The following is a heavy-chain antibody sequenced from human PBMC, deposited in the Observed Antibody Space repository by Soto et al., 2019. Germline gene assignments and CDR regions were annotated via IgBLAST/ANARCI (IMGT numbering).Heavy chain of an antibody. J-gene: IGHJ4*02. Sequence: SETLSLTCTVSDGSISNFYWSWIRQPPGKGLEWIGYISSSGNTNYNPSLKSRVSISVDTSKNQFSLNLTSVTAADAGVYYCARAPMVLTRSYFDSWGQGTPVTVSS. CDR3: ARAPMVLTRSYFDS. D-gene: IGHD3-22*01. CDR2: ISSSGNT. CDR1: DGSISNFY. V-gene: IGHV4-59*01.